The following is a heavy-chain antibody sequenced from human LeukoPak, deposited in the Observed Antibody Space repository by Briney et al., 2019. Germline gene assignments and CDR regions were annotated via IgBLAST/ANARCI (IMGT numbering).Heavy chain of an antibody. V-gene: IGHV3-7*01. CDR3: ASEAPYDSSGSRYY. CDR1: GFTFSSNW. D-gene: IGHD3-22*01. J-gene: IGHJ4*02. Sequence: GGSLRLSCAASGFTFSSNWMSWVRQAPGKGLEWVANIKEDGSEKYYVDSVKGRFTISRDNAKNSLYLQMNSLRAEDTAVYYCASEAPYDSSGSRYYWGQGTLLTVSS. CDR2: IKEDGSEK.